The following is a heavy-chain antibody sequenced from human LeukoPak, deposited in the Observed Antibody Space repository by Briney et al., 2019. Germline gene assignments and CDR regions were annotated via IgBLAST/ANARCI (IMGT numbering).Heavy chain of an antibody. Sequence: PGRSLRLSCAASGFTFGDYYMSWIRQAPGKGLEWVSYISSSGSTIYYADSVKGRFTISRDNAKNSLYLQMNSLRAEDTAVYYCARGDFWSGYYFDYWGQGTLVTVSS. CDR2: ISSSGSTI. CDR3: ARGDFWSGYYFDY. CDR1: GFTFGDYY. V-gene: IGHV3-11*04. D-gene: IGHD3-3*01. J-gene: IGHJ4*02.